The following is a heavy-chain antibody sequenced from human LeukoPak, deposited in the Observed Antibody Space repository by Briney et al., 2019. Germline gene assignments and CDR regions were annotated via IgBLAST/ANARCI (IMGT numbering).Heavy chain of an antibody. CDR1: GGSISNYY. V-gene: IGHV4-59*01. Sequence: SETLSLTCTVSGGSISNYYWSWIRQPPGKGLEWIGYVYDSGSTNYNPSLKSRVTISLDMSKNQFSLKLSSVTAADTAVYYCTRRDSNYFPLDYWGQGTLVTVSS. J-gene: IGHJ4*02. CDR2: VYDSGST. D-gene: IGHD4-11*01. CDR3: TRRDSNYFPLDY.